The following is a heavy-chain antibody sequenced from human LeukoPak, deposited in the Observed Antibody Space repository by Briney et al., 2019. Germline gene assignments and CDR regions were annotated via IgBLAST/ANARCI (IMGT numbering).Heavy chain of an antibody. D-gene: IGHD5-18*01. CDR3: ARDQTAGGYSYGYAGDY. J-gene: IGHJ4*02. CDR1: GYTFTSYG. CDR2: ISAYNGNT. Sequence: VASVKVSXKASGYTFTSYGISWVRQAPGQGLEWMGWISAYNGNTNYAQKLQGRVAMTTDTSTSTAYMELRSLRSDDTAVYYCARDQTAGGYSYGYAGDYWGQGTLVTVSS. V-gene: IGHV1-18*01.